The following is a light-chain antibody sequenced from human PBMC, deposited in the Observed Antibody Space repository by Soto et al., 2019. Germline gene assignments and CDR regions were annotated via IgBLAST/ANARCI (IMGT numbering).Light chain of an antibody. Sequence: EIGLTQSPGTLSLSPGERATLSCRASQSVSSSYLAWYRQKPGQAPRLLIYGASSRATGIPDRFSGSGSGTDFALTISRLEPEDFAVYYCQQYGSSPTTFGGGTKAEIK. V-gene: IGKV3-20*01. CDR3: QQYGSSPTT. J-gene: IGKJ4*01. CDR2: GAS. CDR1: QSVSSSY.